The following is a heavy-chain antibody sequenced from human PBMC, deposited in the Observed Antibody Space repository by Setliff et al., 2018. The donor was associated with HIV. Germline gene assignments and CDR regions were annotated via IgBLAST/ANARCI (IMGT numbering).Heavy chain of an antibody. J-gene: IGHJ4*02. D-gene: IGHD4-4*01. CDR3: ARWNFMTTVTFDY. Sequence: SETLSLTCTVSGASLSNYYWSWIRQSPGKGLEWIGYMYTSGSANFNPSLKSRATISLGTSKNQFSLKLSSVTAADTAAYYCARWNFMTTVTFDYWGQGTQVTVSS. CDR1: GASLSNYY. V-gene: IGHV4-4*08. CDR2: MYTSGSA.